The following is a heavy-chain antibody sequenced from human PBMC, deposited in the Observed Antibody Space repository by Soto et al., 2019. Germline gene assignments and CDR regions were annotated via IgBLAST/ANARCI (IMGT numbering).Heavy chain of an antibody. J-gene: IGHJ4*02. Sequence: GGSLRLSCAASGFTFSSYSMNWVRQAPGKGLEWVSSISSSSSYIYYADSVKGRFTISRDNAKNSLYLQMNSLRAEGTAVYYCARALRGIAVAAQDYWGQGTLVTVSS. CDR1: GFTFSSYS. CDR3: ARALRGIAVAAQDY. V-gene: IGHV3-21*01. CDR2: ISSSSSYI. D-gene: IGHD6-19*01.